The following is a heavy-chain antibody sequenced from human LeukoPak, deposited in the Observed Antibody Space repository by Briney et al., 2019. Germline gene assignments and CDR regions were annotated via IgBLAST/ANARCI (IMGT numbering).Heavy chain of an antibody. CDR2: IYYSGST. D-gene: IGHD6-6*01. CDR1: GGSISSGGYY. CDR3: ARVGPSYYFDY. V-gene: IGHV4-31*03. J-gene: IGHJ4*02. Sequence: SETLSLTCTVSGGSISSGGYYWSWIRQHPGKGLEWIGYIYYSGSTYYNPSLKSRVTISVDTSKNQFSLKLSSVTAADTAVYYCARVGPSYYFDYWGQGTLVTVSS.